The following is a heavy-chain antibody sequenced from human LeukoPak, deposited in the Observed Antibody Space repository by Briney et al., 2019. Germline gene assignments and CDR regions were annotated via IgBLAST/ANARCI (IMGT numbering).Heavy chain of an antibody. CDR1: GFTFSSYG. Sequence: PGGSLRLSCAASGFTFSSYGMHWVRQAPGKGLEWVAFIRYDGSNKYYADSVKGRFTISRDNSMNTLYLQMNSLRAEDTAVYYCAKLPRITMVRGVPRGDAFDIWGQGTMVTVSS. V-gene: IGHV3-30*02. CDR2: IRYDGSNK. CDR3: AKLPRITMVRGVPRGDAFDI. J-gene: IGHJ3*02. D-gene: IGHD3-10*01.